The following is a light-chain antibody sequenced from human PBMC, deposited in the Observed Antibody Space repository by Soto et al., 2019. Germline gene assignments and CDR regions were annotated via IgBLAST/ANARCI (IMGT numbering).Light chain of an antibody. J-gene: IGKJ5*01. CDR1: QDISNY. V-gene: IGKV1-27*01. Sequence: DIQMTQSPSSLSASVGDRITITCRASQDISNYLAWYQQKTGKVHKLLIYSASTLHSGVPSRFSGSGSGTDLTLTISSLQPEDVATYFCQKYNSALTFGQGTRLEIK. CDR3: QKYNSALT. CDR2: SAS.